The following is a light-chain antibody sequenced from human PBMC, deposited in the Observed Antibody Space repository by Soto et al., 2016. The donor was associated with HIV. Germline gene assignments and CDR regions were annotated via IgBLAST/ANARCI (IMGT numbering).Light chain of an antibody. CDR3: QVWDSSDHYV. V-gene: IGLV3-21*03. Sequence: SYELTQPPSVSVAPGKTATITCGGNNIGTRSVHWYQQKAGQAPVLVVYDDSDRPSAIPERFSGSNSGNTATLTISRVEAGDEADYYCQVWDSSDHYVFGTGTKVTVL. CDR2: DDS. CDR1: NIGTRS. J-gene: IGLJ1*01.